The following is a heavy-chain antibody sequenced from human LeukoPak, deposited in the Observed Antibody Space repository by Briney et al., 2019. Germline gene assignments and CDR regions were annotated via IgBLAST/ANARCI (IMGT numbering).Heavy chain of an antibody. V-gene: IGHV4-59*08. D-gene: IGHD6-6*01. CDR2: IHYSGST. Sequence: SGTLSLTCTVSGGSISNYYWSWIRQPPGKGLEWIAYIHYSGSTNYNPSLKSRVTISVDTSKNQFSLKLTSVTAADTAVYYCATPGIASRRGGFDYWGQGTLVTVST. J-gene: IGHJ4*02. CDR3: ATPGIASRRGGFDY. CDR1: GGSISNYY.